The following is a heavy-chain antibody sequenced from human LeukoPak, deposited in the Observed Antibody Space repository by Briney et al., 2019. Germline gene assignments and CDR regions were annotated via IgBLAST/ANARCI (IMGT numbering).Heavy chain of an antibody. CDR1: GLTFSSYA. CDR2: ISYDGSNK. V-gene: IGHV3-30-3*01. Sequence: GGSLRLSCAASGLTFSSYAMHWVRQAPGKGLEWVAVISYDGSNKYYADSVKGRFTISRDNSKNTLYLQMNSLRAEDTAVYYCAREDAFLTFDYWGQGTLVTVSS. J-gene: IGHJ4*02. CDR3: AREDAFLTFDY. D-gene: IGHD3-9*01.